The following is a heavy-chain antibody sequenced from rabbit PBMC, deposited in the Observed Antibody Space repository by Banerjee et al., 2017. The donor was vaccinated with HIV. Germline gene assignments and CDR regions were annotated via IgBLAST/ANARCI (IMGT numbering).Heavy chain of an antibody. V-gene: IGHV1S45*01. CDR1: AFSFSNKYV. J-gene: IGHJ4*01. CDR3: ARGADNNWYIPYFRL. D-gene: IGHD1-1*01. CDR2: INSNTGNT. Sequence: QEQLEESGGDLVKPEGSLTLTCTASAFSFSNKYVMCWVRQAPGKGLEWIACINSNTGNTVYASWAKGPFTISKTSSTTVTLQMTSLTVADTATYFCARGADNNWYIPYFRLWGQGTLVTVS.